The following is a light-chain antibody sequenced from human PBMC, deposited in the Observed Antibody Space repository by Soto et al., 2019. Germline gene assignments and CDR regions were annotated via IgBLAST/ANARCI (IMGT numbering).Light chain of an antibody. J-gene: IGLJ2*01. CDR3: GTWDSSLSVVV. Sequence: QSVLTQPPSVSAAPRQKVTISCSGSSSNIGSNSVCWYQQLPGTAPKLGIYDNDKRPSGIPDRFSGSKSGTSATLGITGLQTGDEADYYCGTWDSSLSVVVFGGGTKLTVL. CDR2: DND. CDR1: SSNIGSNS. V-gene: IGLV1-51*01.